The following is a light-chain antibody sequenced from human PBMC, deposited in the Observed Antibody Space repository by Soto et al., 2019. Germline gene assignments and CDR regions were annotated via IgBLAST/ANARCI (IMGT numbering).Light chain of an antibody. Sequence: DLQMTQSPSSLSASVGDRVTITCRASQSISNYLNWYQQKPGKAPKVLIFAASSLRSGVPSRFSGSASGTDFTLTISSLQPEDFATYYCQQSYSGPPTFGGGTKVEIK. V-gene: IGKV1-39*01. CDR1: QSISNY. CDR2: AAS. CDR3: QQSYSGPPT. J-gene: IGKJ4*01.